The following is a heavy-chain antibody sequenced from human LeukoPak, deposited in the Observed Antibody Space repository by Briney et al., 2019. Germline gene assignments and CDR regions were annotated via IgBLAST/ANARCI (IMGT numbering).Heavy chain of an antibody. D-gene: IGHD2-21*02. Sequence: GGSLRLSCAASGFTFSSYSMNWVRQAPGKGLEWVSSISSSSSYIYYADSVKGRFTISRDNSKNTLYLQMNSLRAEDTAVYYCAKDRGIVVVTAISDWGQGTLVTVSS. CDR1: GFTFSSYS. J-gene: IGHJ4*02. CDR3: AKDRGIVVVTAISD. V-gene: IGHV3-21*04. CDR2: ISSSSSYI.